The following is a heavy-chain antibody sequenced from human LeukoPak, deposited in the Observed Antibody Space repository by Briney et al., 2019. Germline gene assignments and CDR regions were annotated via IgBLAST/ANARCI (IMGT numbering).Heavy chain of an antibody. J-gene: IGHJ5*02. CDR2: ISSSGSTI. V-gene: IGHV3-48*03. CDR3: AREGSITMFRGTFDP. CDR1: GFTFSSYE. D-gene: IGHD3-10*01. Sequence: GGSLRLSCAASGFTFSSYEMNWVRQAPGKGLEWVSYISSSGSTIYYADSVKGRFTISRDNAKNSLYLQMNSLRAEDTAVYYCAREGSITMFRGTFDPWGQGTLVTVSS.